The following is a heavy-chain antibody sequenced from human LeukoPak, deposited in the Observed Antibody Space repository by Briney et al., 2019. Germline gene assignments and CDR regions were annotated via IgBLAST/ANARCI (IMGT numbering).Heavy chain of an antibody. CDR1: GGSISSSSYY. CDR3: ARQGDYYDSSGYFDY. CDR2: IYYSGST. D-gene: IGHD3-22*01. Sequence: SETLSLTCTVSGGSISSSSYYWGWIRQPPGKGLEWIGRIYYSGSTYYNPSLKSRVTISVDTSKNQFSLKLSSVTAADTAVYYCARQGDYYDSSGYFDYWGQGTLVTVSS. V-gene: IGHV4-39*01. J-gene: IGHJ4*02.